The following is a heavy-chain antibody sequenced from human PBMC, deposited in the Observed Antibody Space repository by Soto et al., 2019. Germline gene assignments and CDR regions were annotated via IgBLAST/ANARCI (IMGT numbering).Heavy chain of an antibody. CDR2: ISSSGSTI. Sequence: GGSLRLSCAASGFTFSSYEMNWVRQAPGKGLEWVSYISSSGSTIYYADSVKGRFTISRDNAKNSLYLQMNSLRAEDTAVYYCARAQDYYDCTDAFDIWGQGTMVTVSS. J-gene: IGHJ3*02. CDR3: ARAQDYYDCTDAFDI. D-gene: IGHD3-22*01. CDR1: GFTFSSYE. V-gene: IGHV3-48*03.